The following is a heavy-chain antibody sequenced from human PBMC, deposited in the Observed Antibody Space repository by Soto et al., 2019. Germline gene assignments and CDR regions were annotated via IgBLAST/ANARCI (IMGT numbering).Heavy chain of an antibody. CDR3: ARGSTWQYNWFDP. J-gene: IGHJ5*02. Sequence: SETLSLTCAVSSGSISSSNWWSCVRQPPGKGLEWIGEIYHSGSTNYNPSLKSRVTISVDKSKNQFSLKLSSVTAADTAVYYCARGSTWQYNWFDPWGQGTLVTVSS. V-gene: IGHV4-4*02. CDR1: SGSISSSNW. CDR2: IYHSGST. D-gene: IGHD5-12*01.